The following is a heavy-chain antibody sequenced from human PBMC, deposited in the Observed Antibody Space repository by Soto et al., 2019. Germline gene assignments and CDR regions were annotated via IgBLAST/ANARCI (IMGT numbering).Heavy chain of an antibody. V-gene: IGHV1-2*02. Sequence: QVQLVQSGAEVKKPGASVKVSCKASGYTFTGYYMHWVRQAPGQGLEWMGWINPNSGGTNYAQKFQGRVTMTRDTSISTACMELSRLRSDDTAVYYCARVNVVVVAATREYYFDYWGQGTLVTVSS. CDR3: ARVNVVVVAATREYYFDY. CDR2: INPNSGGT. D-gene: IGHD2-15*01. J-gene: IGHJ4*02. CDR1: GYTFTGYY.